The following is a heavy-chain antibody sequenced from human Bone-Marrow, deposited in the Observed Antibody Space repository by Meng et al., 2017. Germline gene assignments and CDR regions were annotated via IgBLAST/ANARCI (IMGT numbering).Heavy chain of an antibody. D-gene: IGHD3-22*01. V-gene: IGHV1-69*06. Sequence: VLLVPSWAGVQTPGSLVKAACKVSEGTFSSSRICWVRRASGQGLDGMGGSSPIFGTATYAQKLQGIVTITADKSTSTAYIELSSLRSEDTAVYYWARDRRYHYDSSGYNYYFDYWGQGTLVTVSS. CDR1: EGTFSSSR. CDR2: SSPIFGTA. J-gene: IGHJ4*02. CDR3: ARDRRYHYDSSGYNYYFDY.